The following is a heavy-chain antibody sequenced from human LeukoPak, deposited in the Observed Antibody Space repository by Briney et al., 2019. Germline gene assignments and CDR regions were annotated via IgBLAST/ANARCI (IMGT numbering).Heavy chain of an antibody. D-gene: IGHD3-10*01. CDR1: GFTFATYV. CDR2: VRGDGRVT. V-gene: IGHV3-23*01. CDR3: ASLAGGSGSYCYYYFGMDV. J-gene: IGHJ6*02. Sequence: GGSLRLSCAASGFTFATYVMTWGRQAPGKGLGWVSSVRGDGRVTYYADSVKGRFTISSDNSKNSIFLQRNILRPEATAVYYCASLAGGSGSYCYYYFGMDVWGQGTTGTVS.